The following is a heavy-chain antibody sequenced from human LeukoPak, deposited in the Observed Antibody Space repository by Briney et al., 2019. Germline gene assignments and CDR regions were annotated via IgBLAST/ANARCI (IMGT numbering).Heavy chain of an antibody. Sequence: GASVKVSCKASGYTFTGYYMHWVRQAPGQGLEWMVRINPNSGGTNYAQTLQCRVTMTRDTSISTAYMELSRLRSDDTAVYYCARDRYFDWLIDYWGQGTLVTVSS. J-gene: IGHJ4*02. V-gene: IGHV1-2*06. CDR3: ARDRYFDWLIDY. CDR1: GYTFTGYY. CDR2: INPNSGGT. D-gene: IGHD3-9*01.